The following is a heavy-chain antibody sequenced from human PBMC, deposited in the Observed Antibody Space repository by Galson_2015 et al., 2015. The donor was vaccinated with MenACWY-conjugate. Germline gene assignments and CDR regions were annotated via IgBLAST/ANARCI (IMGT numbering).Heavy chain of an antibody. CDR2: INVYSGNT. J-gene: IGHJ4*02. CDR3: ARETLGSGWYFFDF. D-gene: IGHD6-19*01. CDR1: GYTFRVHD. V-gene: IGHV1-18*01. Sequence: SVKVSCKASGYTFRVHDINWVRQAPGQGLEWMGSINVYSGNTGYAEKFQGRVTMTTDTSTSTAYMELRSLKSDDTAVYYCARETLGSGWYFFDFWGQGTPVTVSS.